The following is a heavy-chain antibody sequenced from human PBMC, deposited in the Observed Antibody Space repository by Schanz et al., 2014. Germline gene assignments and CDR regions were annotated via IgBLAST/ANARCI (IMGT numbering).Heavy chain of an antibody. CDR1: GFTFRGHA. CDR3: ARRITGTHHNPYYHGMDV. Sequence: QVQLVESGGGVVQPGRSLRLSCAASGFTFRGHAMHWVRQAPGKGLEKVAAISTDGTNTYYAASVRGRFTISRDNSKNALYLKMNSLRAEDTAVYYGARRITGTHHNPYYHGMDVWGQGTTVTVSS. CDR2: ISTDGTNT. D-gene: IGHD1-20*01. J-gene: IGHJ6*02. V-gene: IGHV3-30*04.